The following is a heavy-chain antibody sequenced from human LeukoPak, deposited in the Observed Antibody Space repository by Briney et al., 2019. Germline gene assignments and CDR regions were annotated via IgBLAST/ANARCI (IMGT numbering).Heavy chain of an antibody. CDR2: SSAYNGNT. V-gene: IGHV1-18*01. CDR3: ARNDADIVVVVAATPDYYYGMDV. D-gene: IGHD2-15*01. CDR1: GYTFTSYG. J-gene: IGHJ6*02. Sequence: ASVEVSCKASGYTFTSYGISWVRQAPGQGLEWMGWSSAYNGNTNYAQKLQGRVTMTTDTSTSTAYMELRSLRSDDTAVYYCARNDADIVVVVAATPDYYYGMDVWGQGTTVTVSS.